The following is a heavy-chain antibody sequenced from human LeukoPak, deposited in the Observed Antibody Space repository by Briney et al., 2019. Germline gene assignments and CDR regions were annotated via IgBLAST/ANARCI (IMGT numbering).Heavy chain of an antibody. CDR2: IKQDGSEK. J-gene: IGHJ3*02. CDR3: SGESYAFDI. D-gene: IGHD3-10*01. Sequence: GGSLRLSCAASGFTFSSYAMSWVRQAPGKGLEWVANIKQDGSEKYYVDSVKGRFTISRGNARNSLYLQMNSLRADDTAVYYCSGESYAFDIWGQGTMVTVSS. CDR1: GFTFSSYA. V-gene: IGHV3-7*03.